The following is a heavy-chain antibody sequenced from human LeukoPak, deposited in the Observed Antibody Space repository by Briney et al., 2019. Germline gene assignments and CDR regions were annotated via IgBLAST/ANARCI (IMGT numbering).Heavy chain of an antibody. V-gene: IGHV1-2*02. CDR3: ARALSRGLSWYYGMDV. J-gene: IGHJ6*02. CDR2: INPNSGGT. D-gene: IGHD3-16*02. CDR1: GYTFTGYY. Sequence: ASVKVSCKASGYTFTGYYMHWVRQAPGQGLEWMGWINPNSGGTNYAQKFQGRVTMTRDTSISTAYMELSRLRSDDTAAYYCARALSRGLSWYYGMDVWGQGTAVTVSS.